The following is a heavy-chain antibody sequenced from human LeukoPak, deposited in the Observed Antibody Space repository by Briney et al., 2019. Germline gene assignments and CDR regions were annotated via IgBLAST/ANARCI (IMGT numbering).Heavy chain of an antibody. V-gene: IGHV3-23*01. D-gene: IGHD3-16*02. CDR3: AKGPHYVWGSYRSRYFDY. CDR2: ISGSGGST. J-gene: IGHJ4*01. Sequence: GGSLRLSCAASGFTFSSYAMSWVRQAPGKGLEWVSAISGSGGSTYYADSVKGRFTISRDNSKNTLYLQMNSLRAEDTTVYYCAKGPHYVWGSYRSRYFDYWGQEPWSPSPQ. CDR1: GFTFSSYA.